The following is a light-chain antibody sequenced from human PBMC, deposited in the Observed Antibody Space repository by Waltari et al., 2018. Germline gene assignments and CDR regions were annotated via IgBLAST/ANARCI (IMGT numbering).Light chain of an antibody. CDR3: QQYDGEVVT. CDR2: GTS. CDR1: QSVTSSS. V-gene: IGKV3-20*01. Sequence: RANQSVTSSSLTWYQKKVGQAPRLLIYGTSSRATGIPDRFSGSGSGTEFTLTISRLEPEDFAVYYCQQYDGEVVTFGGGTKVEI. J-gene: IGKJ4*01.